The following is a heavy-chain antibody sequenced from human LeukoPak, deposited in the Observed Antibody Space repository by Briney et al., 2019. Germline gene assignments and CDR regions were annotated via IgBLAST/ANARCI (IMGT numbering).Heavy chain of an antibody. V-gene: IGHV3-11*01. Sequence: GGSLRLSCAASGFSFSDCQMSWVRQAPGKGLEWISYMTASGRSTNYADSVKGRFTISRDNAKSSVVLQMNSLRAEDTAVYYCTRERRGSYYAFEFWGQGTLVSVSS. CDR2: MTASGRST. CDR1: GFSFSDCQ. D-gene: IGHD1-26*01. CDR3: TRERRGSYYAFEF. J-gene: IGHJ4*02.